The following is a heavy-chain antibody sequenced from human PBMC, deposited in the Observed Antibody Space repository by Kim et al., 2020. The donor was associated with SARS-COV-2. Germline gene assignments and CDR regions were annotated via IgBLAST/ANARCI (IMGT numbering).Heavy chain of an antibody. CDR3: ARGSRDFDWLLTN. D-gene: IGHD3-9*01. CDR2: ISSSSSYI. J-gene: IGHJ4*02. V-gene: IGHV3-21*04. CDR1: GFTFSSYS. Sequence: GGSLRLSCAASGFTFSSYSMNWVRQAPGKGLEWVSSISSSSSYIYYADSVKGRFTISRDNAKNSLYLQMNSLRAEDTAVYYCARGSRDFDWLLTNWGQGTLVTVSS.